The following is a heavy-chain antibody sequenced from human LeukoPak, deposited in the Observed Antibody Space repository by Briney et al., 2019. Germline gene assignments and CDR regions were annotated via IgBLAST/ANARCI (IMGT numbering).Heavy chain of an antibody. D-gene: IGHD3-10*01. CDR3: ARGNRPYGEHEAFDI. CDR2: IDHSGST. Sequence: SETLSLTCAVYDESFSGYYCSWIRQPPRKGLEWIGEIDHSGSTNYNPSPQSRVTISVDTSKNQFSLKVSSVSAADTAVYYCARGNRPYGEHEAFDIWGHGTTVTVSP. CDR1: DESFSGYY. J-gene: IGHJ3*02. V-gene: IGHV4-34*01.